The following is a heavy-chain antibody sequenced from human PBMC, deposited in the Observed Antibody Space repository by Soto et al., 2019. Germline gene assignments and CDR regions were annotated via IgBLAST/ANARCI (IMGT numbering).Heavy chain of an antibody. CDR2: ISGRSSST. D-gene: IGHD5-12*01. Sequence: EVQLLESGGGLAQPGGSLRLSCAASGFTFSNYVMTWVRQPPGKGLEWVSTISGRSSSTYYADSAKGRFTISRDNSKTTLYLQMDSLGLDDTAVYYCAKGFSGYDYSVDYWGQGTLVSVSS. CDR1: GFTFSNYV. CDR3: AKGFSGYDYSVDY. J-gene: IGHJ4*02. V-gene: IGHV3-23*01.